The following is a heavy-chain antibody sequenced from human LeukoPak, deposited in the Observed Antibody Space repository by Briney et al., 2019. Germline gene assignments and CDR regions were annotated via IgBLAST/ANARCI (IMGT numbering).Heavy chain of an antibody. V-gene: IGHV3-23*01. D-gene: IGHD3-10*01. J-gene: IGHJ4*02. CDR2: ISGSGGST. Sequence: GGSLRLSCAASGFTFSSYGMHWVRQAPGKGLEWVSAISGSGGSTYYADSVKGRFTISRDNSKNTLYLQMNSLRAEDTDVYYCAKERYYYGSGSYRPSYWGQGTLVTVSS. CDR3: AKERYYYGSGSYRPSY. CDR1: GFTFSSYG.